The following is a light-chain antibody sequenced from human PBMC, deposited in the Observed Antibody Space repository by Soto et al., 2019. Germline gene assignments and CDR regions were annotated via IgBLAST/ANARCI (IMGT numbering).Light chain of an antibody. Sequence: EIVLTQSPGTLSLSPGERATLSCRASQSVSDSYLAWYQQKPGQAPRLLIYASSRATGIPDRFSGSGSGTDFTLTISSLEPEDFAVYYCQHSGTSALFGPGTKVAIK. CDR1: QSVSDSY. J-gene: IGKJ3*01. CDR3: QHSGTSAL. V-gene: IGKV3-20*01. CDR2: AS.